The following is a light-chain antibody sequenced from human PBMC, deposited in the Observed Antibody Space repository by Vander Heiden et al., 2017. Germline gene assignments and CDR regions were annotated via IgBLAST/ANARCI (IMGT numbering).Light chain of an antibody. Sequence: SYELPQPPSVPLSPGQTASITCSGDKLGDKYACWYQQKPGQSPVLVIYQDSKRPSGIPERFSGSNSGNTATLTISGTQAMDEADYYCQAWDSTYVVFGGGTKLTVL. J-gene: IGLJ2*01. V-gene: IGLV3-1*01. CDR1: KLGDKY. CDR3: QAWDSTYVV. CDR2: QDS.